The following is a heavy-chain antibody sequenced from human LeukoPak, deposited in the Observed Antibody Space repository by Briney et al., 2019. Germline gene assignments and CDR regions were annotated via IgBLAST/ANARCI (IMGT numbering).Heavy chain of an antibody. V-gene: IGHV4-30-4*08. CDR1: GGSFSSGEYY. CDR3: ARTPRWKYLFDY. D-gene: IGHD1-7*01. CDR2: IFYSGSS. Sequence: KASETLSLTCTVSGGSFSSGEYYWAWIRQPPGKGLEWIGYIFYSGSSYYNPSLESRITMSVDTSKNQFSLKLSSVTAADTAVYYCARTPRWKYLFDYWGQGTLVTVSS. J-gene: IGHJ4*02.